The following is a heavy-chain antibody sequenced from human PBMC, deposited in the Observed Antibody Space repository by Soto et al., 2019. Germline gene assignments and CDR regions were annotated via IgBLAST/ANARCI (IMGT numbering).Heavy chain of an antibody. CDR3: AKVPTFSIAVAGTGAFDI. CDR2: ISGSGGST. CDR1: GFTFSSYA. Sequence: PGGSLRLSCAASGFTFSSYAMSWVRQAPEKGLEWVSAISGSGGSTYYADSVKGRFTSSRDNSKNTLYLQMNSLRVEDTAVYYCAKVPTFSIAVAGTGAFDIWGQGTMVTVSS. J-gene: IGHJ3*02. D-gene: IGHD6-19*01. V-gene: IGHV3-23*01.